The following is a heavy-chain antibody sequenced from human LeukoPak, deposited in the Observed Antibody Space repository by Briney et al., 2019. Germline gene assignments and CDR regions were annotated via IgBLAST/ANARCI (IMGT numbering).Heavy chain of an antibody. Sequence: SETLSLTCTVSGGSISGSSYYWGWIRQPPGKGLEWIGSIYYSGSTYYNPSLKSRVTISVDTSKNQFSLKLSSVTAADTAVYYCARLPDYGDPSHFDYWGQGTLVTVSS. CDR2: IYYSGST. CDR3: ARLPDYGDPSHFDY. J-gene: IGHJ4*02. CDR1: GGSISGSSYY. D-gene: IGHD4-17*01. V-gene: IGHV4-39*01.